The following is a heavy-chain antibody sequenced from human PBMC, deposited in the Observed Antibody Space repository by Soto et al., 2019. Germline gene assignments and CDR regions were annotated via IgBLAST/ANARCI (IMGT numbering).Heavy chain of an antibody. CDR1: GFTFSRHA. V-gene: IGHV3-30-3*01. Sequence: GGSLRLSCAASGFTFSRHAMDWVRQAPGKGLEWVAFLLANGRIKDYADSVKGRFTISRGNSKNTLYLQMNSLRADDTAGYYCARDLTDNYSFDYWGQGTLVTVCS. CDR2: LLANGRIK. J-gene: IGHJ4*02. D-gene: IGHD1-1*01. CDR3: ARDLTDNYSFDY.